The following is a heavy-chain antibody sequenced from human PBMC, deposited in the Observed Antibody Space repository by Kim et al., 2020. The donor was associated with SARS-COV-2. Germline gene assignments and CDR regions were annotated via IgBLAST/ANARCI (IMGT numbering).Heavy chain of an antibody. CDR3: AREGAVVKYQPPDL. Sequence: SETLSLTCTVSGGSVSSGSYYWSWIRQPPGKGLEWIGYIYYSGSTNYNPSLKSRVTISVDTSKNQFSLKLSSVTAADTAVYYCAREGAVVKYQPPDLWGRGTLVTVSS. CDR1: GGSVSSGSYY. D-gene: IGHD2-2*01. CDR2: IYYSGST. J-gene: IGHJ2*01. V-gene: IGHV4-61*01.